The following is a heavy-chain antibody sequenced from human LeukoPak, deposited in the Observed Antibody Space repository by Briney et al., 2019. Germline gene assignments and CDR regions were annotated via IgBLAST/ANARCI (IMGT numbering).Heavy chain of an antibody. CDR2: IYYSGST. J-gene: IGHJ2*01. CDR3: AREGPISRYFDL. V-gene: IGHV4-30-4*01. CDR1: GGSISSGDYY. Sequence: PSETLSLTCTVSGGSISSGDYYWSWIRQPPGKGLEWIGYIYYSGSTYYNPSLKSRVTISVDTSKNQFSLKLSSVTAADTAVYYCAREGPISRYFDLWGRGTLVTVSS.